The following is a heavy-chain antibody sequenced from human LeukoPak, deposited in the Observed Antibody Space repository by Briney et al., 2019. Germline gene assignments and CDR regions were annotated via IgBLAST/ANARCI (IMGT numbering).Heavy chain of an antibody. CDR2: ITSGSTYI. CDR3: ARDWAYCSSTTCYFDY. CDR1: GITFSNYN. D-gene: IGHD2-2*01. J-gene: IGHJ4*02. Sequence: GGSLRLSCAASGITFSNYNMNWVRQAPGKGLEWVSSITSGSTYIYYVDSVKGRFTISRDNAKNSLYLQMNSLRAEDTAVYYCARDWAYCSSTTCYFDYWGQGTLVTVSS. V-gene: IGHV3-21*01.